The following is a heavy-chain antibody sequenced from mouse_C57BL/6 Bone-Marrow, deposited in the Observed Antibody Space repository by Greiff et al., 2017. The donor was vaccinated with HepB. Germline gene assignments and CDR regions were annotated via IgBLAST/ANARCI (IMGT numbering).Heavy chain of an antibody. CDR2: IRNKANNHAT. D-gene: IGHD1-1*01. CDR3: TRGSSPHYYAMDY. J-gene: IGHJ4*01. Sequence: EVKLMESGGGLVQPGGSMKLSCAASGFTFSDAWMDWVRQSPEKGLEWVAEIRNKANNHATYYAESVKGRFTISRDDSKSSVYLQMNSLRAEDTGIYYCTRGSSPHYYAMDYWGQGTSVTVSS. V-gene: IGHV6-6*01. CDR1: GFTFSDAW.